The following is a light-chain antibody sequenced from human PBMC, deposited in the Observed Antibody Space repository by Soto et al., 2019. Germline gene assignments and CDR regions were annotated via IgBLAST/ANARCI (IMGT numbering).Light chain of an antibody. CDR3: QSYDKRLTAYV. J-gene: IGLJ1*01. CDR2: GNT. Sequence: QSVLTQPPSVSGAPGQTVTISCPGSSSNIGAGYHVHWYMQLPGKAPKLLIFGNTNRPSGVPDRFSGSRSGSSASLAISGLQAEDEADYYCQSYDKRLTAYVFGTGTKVTVL. V-gene: IGLV1-40*01. CDR1: SSNIGAGYH.